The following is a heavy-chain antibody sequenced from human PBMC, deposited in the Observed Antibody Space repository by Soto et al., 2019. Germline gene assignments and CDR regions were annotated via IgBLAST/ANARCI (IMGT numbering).Heavy chain of an antibody. CDR2: IRRKANSYTT. CDR3: ARVVIVATPYYFDY. CDR1: GFTFSDHY. J-gene: IGHJ4*02. Sequence: GGSLRLSCAASGFTFSDHYMDWVRQPPGKGLEWVGRIRRKANSYTTEYAASVKGRFTISRDDLKSSLYLQMNSLKTENTAVYYCARVVIVATPYYFDYWGQGTLVTVSS. V-gene: IGHV3-72*01. D-gene: IGHD5-12*01.